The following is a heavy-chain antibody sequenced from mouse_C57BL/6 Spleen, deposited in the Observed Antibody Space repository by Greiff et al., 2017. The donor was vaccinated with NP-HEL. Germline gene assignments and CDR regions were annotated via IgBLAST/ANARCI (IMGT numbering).Heavy chain of an antibody. J-gene: IGHJ2*01. Sequence: VQRVESGPELVKPGASVKISCKASGYAFSSSWMNWVKQRPGKGLEWIGRIYPGDGDTNYNGKFKGKATLTADKSSSTAYMQLSSLTSEDSAVYFCARLFDYDEDYWGQGTTLTVSS. D-gene: IGHD2-4*01. CDR3: ARLFDYDEDY. V-gene: IGHV1-82*01. CDR1: GYAFSSSW. CDR2: IYPGDGDT.